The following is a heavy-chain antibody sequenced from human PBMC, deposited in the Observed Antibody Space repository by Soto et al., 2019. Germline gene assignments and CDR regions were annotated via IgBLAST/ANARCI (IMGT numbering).Heavy chain of an antibody. Sequence: ASVKVSCKSSGYPFTSYGISWVRQAPGQGLEWMGWISAYTGNTNYAQKLQGRVTMTTDTSTSTAYMELRSLRSDATAVYYCARDGFYGDYCFDYWGKGTLVTVSS. V-gene: IGHV1-18*01. D-gene: IGHD4-17*01. CDR2: ISAYTGNT. J-gene: IGHJ4*02. CDR3: ARDGFYGDYCFDY. CDR1: GYPFTSYG.